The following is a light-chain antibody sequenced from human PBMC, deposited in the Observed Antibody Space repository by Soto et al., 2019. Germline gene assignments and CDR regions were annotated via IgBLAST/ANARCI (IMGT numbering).Light chain of an antibody. J-gene: IGLJ1*01. CDR2: EGG. CDR1: SSDVGSYNL. V-gene: IGLV2-23*01. CDR3: CSYVGSSTFV. Sequence: QSALTQPASVSGSPGQSITISCTGTSSDVGSYNLVSWYQQHPGKAPKLMIYEGGKRPSGVSNRFSGSKSGNTASLTISGLQTEDEADYYCCSYVGSSTFVFGTGTKGTVL.